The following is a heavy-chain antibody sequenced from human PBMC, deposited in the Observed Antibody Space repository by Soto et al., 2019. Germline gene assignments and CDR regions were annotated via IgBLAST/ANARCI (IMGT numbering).Heavy chain of an antibody. D-gene: IGHD4-17*01. J-gene: IGHJ4*01. V-gene: IGHV4-39*01. CDR2: IYYGENT. CDR3: ATHPPYGPLDH. CDR1: GGSIGSSSNH. Sequence: PSEPLSPTCTVSGGSIGSSSNHWGWIRQPPGKGLEWIGNIYYGENTYYNPSLKSRVTISVDTSKNQFSLRLTSVTAADTAVYYCATHPPYGPLDHWGQGTLVTVXS.